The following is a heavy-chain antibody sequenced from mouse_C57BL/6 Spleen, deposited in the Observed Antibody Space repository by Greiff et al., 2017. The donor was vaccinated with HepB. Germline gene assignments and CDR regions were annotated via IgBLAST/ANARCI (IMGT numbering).Heavy chain of an antibody. D-gene: IGHD2-3*01. CDR3: ARGSSIYDGYSYYFDY. CDR2: ISDGGSYT. V-gene: IGHV5-4*01. J-gene: IGHJ2*01. CDR1: GFTFSSYA. Sequence: EVQLQESGGGLVKPGGSLKLSCAASGFTFSSYAMSWVRQTPEKRLEWVATISDGGSYTYYPDNVKGRFTISRDNAKNNLYLQMSHLKSEDTAMYYCARGSSIYDGYSYYFDYWGQGTTLTVSS.